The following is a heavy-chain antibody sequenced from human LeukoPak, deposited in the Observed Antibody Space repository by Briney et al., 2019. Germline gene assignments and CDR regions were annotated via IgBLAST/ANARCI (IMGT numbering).Heavy chain of an antibody. CDR1: GYTFSNNW. CDR2: INPNGGYT. D-gene: IGHD2-21*01. Sequence: GASVKVSCKASGYTFSNNWMHWVRQAPGQGLEWVGIINPNGGYTAYAQKFQGRVTLTRDMSTTSVYMELTSLRSEDTAVYYCARDGGGIQDAFDIWGQGTMVTVSS. CDR3: ARDGGGIQDAFDI. V-gene: IGHV1-46*01. J-gene: IGHJ3*02.